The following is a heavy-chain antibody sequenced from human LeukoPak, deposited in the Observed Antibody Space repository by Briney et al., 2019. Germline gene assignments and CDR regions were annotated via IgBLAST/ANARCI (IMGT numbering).Heavy chain of an antibody. CDR3: ASNCGYSYGRPSFYYYGMDV. CDR2: INSDGSST. V-gene: IGHV3-74*01. D-gene: IGHD5-18*01. Sequence: GGSLRLSCAASGFTFSSYWMHWVRQAPGKELVWVSRINSDGSSTSYADSVKGRFTISRDNAKNTLYLQMNSLRAEDTAVYYCASNCGYSYGRPSFYYYGMDVWGQGTTVTVSS. J-gene: IGHJ6*02. CDR1: GFTFSSYW.